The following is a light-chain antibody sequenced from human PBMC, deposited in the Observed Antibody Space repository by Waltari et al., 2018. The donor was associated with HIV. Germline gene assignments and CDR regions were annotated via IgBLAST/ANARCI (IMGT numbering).Light chain of an antibody. V-gene: IGKV1-NL1*01. Sequence: DIPMTQSPSSLSASIGDTVTLPCRASQDISKSVSWFQLQPGKAPKLLIHEAFILERGVPSRFSGSGSGTDYTLTITGLQAEDIATYFCQQYYGVPLTFGGGTRVDI. CDR3: QQYYGVPLT. CDR2: EAF. CDR1: QDISKS. J-gene: IGKJ4*01.